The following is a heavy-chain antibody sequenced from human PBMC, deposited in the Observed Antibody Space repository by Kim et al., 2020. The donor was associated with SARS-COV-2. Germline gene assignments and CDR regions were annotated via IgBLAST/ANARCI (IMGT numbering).Heavy chain of an antibody. J-gene: IGHJ4*02. CDR2: IIPIFGTA. V-gene: IGHV1-69*13. D-gene: IGHD1-26*01. CDR1: GGTFSSYA. CDR3: ARGEVGAAPRPSFDY. Sequence: SVKVSCKASGGTFSSYAISWVRQAPGQGLEWMGGIIPIFGTANYAQKFQGRVTITADESTSTAYMELSSLRSEDTAVYYCARGEVGAAPRPSFDYWGQGTLVTVSS.